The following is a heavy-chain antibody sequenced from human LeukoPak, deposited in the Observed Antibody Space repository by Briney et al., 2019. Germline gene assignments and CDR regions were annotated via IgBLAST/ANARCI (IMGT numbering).Heavy chain of an antibody. J-gene: IGHJ4*02. V-gene: IGHV3-23*01. CDR3: AKELSVGSSDY. D-gene: IGHD1-26*01. CDR2: IFSSGNT. Sequence: GGSLRLSCAASGFTFSASAMTWVRQAPGKGLEWVATIFSSGNTFHAESVKGRFTISRDNSRDTLYLQMNSLRVEDTAVYYCAKELSVGSSDYWGQGTLVTVSS. CDR1: GFTFSASA.